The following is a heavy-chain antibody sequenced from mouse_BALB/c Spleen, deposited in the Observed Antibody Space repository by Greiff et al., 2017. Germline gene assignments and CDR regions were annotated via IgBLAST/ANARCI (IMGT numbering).Heavy chain of an antibody. CDR2: IDPSDSET. J-gene: IGHJ2*01. CDR1: GYSFTSYW. CDR3: AREGGTTAHDY. V-gene: IGHV1S126*01. Sequence: VQLQQSGPQLVRPGASVKISCKASGYSFTSYWMHWVKQRPGQGLEWIGMIDPSDSETRLNQKFKDKATLTVDKSSSTAYMQLSSPTSEDSAVYYCAREGGTTAHDYWGQGTTLTVSS. D-gene: IGHD1-2*01.